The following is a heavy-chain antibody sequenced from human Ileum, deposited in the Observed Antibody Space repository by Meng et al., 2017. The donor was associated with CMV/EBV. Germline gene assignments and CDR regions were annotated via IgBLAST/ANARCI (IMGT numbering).Heavy chain of an antibody. D-gene: IGHD1-7*01. CDR3: ARDVRNSPAFGLDV. CDR1: GGSISNYY. Sequence: GSLRLSCTVSGGSISNYYWTWIRQPPGKGLEWIGYIYSSGSTSYNPSLESRVTISVDTSKHQFSLELSSVTVADTAVYYCARDVRNSPAFGLDVWGQGTTVTVSS. V-gene: IGHV4-59*01. J-gene: IGHJ6*02. CDR2: IYSSGST.